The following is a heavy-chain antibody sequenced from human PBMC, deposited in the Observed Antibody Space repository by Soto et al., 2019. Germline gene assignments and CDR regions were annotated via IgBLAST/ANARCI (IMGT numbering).Heavy chain of an antibody. CDR3: ARDLYDSSGYPALGY. D-gene: IGHD3-22*01. CDR2: INPNSGGT. Sequence: ASVKVSCKASGYTFTGYYMHWVRQAPGQGLEWMGWINPNSGGTNYAQKFQGWVTMTRDTSISTAYMELSRLRSDDTAVYYCARDLYDSSGYPALGYWGQGTLVTVPQ. J-gene: IGHJ4*02. CDR1: GYTFTGYY. V-gene: IGHV1-2*04.